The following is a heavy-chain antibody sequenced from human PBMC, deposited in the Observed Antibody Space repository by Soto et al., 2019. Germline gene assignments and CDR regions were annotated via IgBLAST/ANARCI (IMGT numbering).Heavy chain of an antibody. CDR1: GDRVFSHSGA. CDR2: TYYRSKWYN. D-gene: IGHD5-18*01. J-gene: IGHJ6*02. Sequence: QVQLQQSGPGLVKPSQTLSLTCAISGDRVFSHSGAWNWIRQSPSRGLEWLGRTYYRSKWYNDYATSVRSRIIISPDTSKNQFSLQLNSVTPEDTAVYYCARAEDGYIVRGMDVWGQGTTVIVSS. V-gene: IGHV6-1*01. CDR3: ARAEDGYIVRGMDV.